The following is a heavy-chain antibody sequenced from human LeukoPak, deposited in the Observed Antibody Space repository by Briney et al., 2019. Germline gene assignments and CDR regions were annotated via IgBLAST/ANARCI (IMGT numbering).Heavy chain of an antibody. V-gene: IGHV3-21*01. CDR2: ISSSSSYI. J-gene: IGHJ4*01. D-gene: IGHD4-11*01. CDR3: ARGHSNYGDYFDY. CDR1: GFTFSSYS. Sequence: GSLRLSCAASGFTFSSYSMNWVRQAPGKGLEWVSSISSSSSYIYYADSVKGRFTISRDNAKNSLYLQMNSLRAEDTAVYYCARGHSNYGDYFDYWGQEPWSPSPQ.